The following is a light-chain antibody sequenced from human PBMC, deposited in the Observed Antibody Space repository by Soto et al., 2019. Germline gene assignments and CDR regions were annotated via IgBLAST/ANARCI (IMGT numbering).Light chain of an antibody. Sequence: QSVLTQPPAASGSPGRSVTISCTGASSDVGGYNFVSWYQQHPGKAPKLLIYDVSKRPSGVPDRFSGSKSGNTASLTVSGLQAEDEADYYCSSYAGTTNFVFGTGTKVTVL. CDR2: DVS. CDR3: SSYAGTTNFV. J-gene: IGLJ1*01. CDR1: SSDVGGYNF. V-gene: IGLV2-8*01.